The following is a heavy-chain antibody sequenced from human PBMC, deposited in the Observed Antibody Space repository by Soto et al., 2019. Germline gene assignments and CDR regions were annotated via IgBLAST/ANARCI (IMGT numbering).Heavy chain of an antibody. V-gene: IGHV4-30-2*01. J-gene: IGHJ5*02. CDR2: IYHSGST. CDR1: GGSISSGGYS. Sequence: PSETLSLTCAVSGGSISSGGYSWSWIRQPPGKGLEWIGYIYHSGSTYYNPSLKSRVTISVDTSKNQFSLKLSSVTAADTAVYYCARMKGKAIFRTHNWFDPWGQGTLVTVSS. D-gene: IGHD3-9*01. CDR3: ARMKGKAIFRTHNWFDP.